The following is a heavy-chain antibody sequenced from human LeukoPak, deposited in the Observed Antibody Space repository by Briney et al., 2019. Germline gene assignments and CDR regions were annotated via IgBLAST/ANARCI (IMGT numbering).Heavy chain of an antibody. CDR2: IIPIFGTA. D-gene: IGHD3-3*01. CDR3: AIAPVFGVAHYYYYGMDV. J-gene: IGHJ6*02. CDR1: GGTFSSYA. Sequence: ASVKGSCKASGGTFSSYAISWVRQAPGQGLEWMGGIIPIFGTANYAQKFQGRVTVTADESTSTAYMELSSLRSEDTAVYYCAIAPVFGVAHYYYYGMDVWGQGTTVTVSS. V-gene: IGHV1-69*13.